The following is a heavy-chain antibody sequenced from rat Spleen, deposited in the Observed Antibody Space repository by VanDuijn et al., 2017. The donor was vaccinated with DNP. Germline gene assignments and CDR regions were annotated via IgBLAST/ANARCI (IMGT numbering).Heavy chain of an antibody. CDR1: GFTFSNYD. CDR3: ARHTY. V-gene: IGHV5-25*01. J-gene: IGHJ2*01. Sequence: EVQLVESGGGSVQPGRSLKLSCAASGFTFSNYDMAWVRQAPAKGLEWVASISPSGGSTYYQDSVKGRFTVSRDNAKSSLYLQMDSLRSEDTATYYCARHTYWGQGVMVTVSS. CDR2: ISPSGGST.